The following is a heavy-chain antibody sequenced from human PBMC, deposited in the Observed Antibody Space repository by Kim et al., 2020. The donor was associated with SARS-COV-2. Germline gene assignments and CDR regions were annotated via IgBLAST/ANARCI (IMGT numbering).Heavy chain of an antibody. V-gene: IGHV5-10-1*01. D-gene: IGHD6-13*01. J-gene: IGHJ4*02. CDR1: GYSFTSYW. CDR3: ARQDSSNYDFDY. Sequence: GESLKISCKGSGYSFTSYWISWVRQMPRKGLEWMGRIDPSDSYTYYSPSFQGHVTISADKSISTAYLQWSSLKASDTAMYYCARQDSSNYDFDYWGQGTLVTVSS. CDR2: IDPSDSYT.